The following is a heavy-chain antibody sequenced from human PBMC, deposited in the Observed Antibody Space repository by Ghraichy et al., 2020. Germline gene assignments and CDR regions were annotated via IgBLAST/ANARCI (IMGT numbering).Heavy chain of an antibody. Sequence: SVKVSCKASGGTFSSYAISWVRQAPGQGLEWMGRIIPILGIANYAQKFQGRVTITADKSTSTAYMELSSLRSEDTAVYYCARSHCSSTSCYRNPIDYWGQGTLVTVSS. CDR1: GGTFSSYA. D-gene: IGHD2-2*02. CDR2: IIPILGIA. V-gene: IGHV1-69*04. CDR3: ARSHCSSTSCYRNPIDY. J-gene: IGHJ4*02.